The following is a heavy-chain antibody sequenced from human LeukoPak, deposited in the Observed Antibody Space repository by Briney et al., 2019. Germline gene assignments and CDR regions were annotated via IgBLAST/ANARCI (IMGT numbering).Heavy chain of an antibody. CDR3: AKAYPLFSSWPYYFDY. CDR2: ISGSGGST. Sequence: GGSLRLSCVASGFTFSSFAMSWVRQAPGKGLEWVSTISGSGGSTYYADSVRGRFTVSRDNSKNTLYLQMNSLRAEDTAVYYCAKAYPLFSSWPYYFDYWGPGTLVTVSS. J-gene: IGHJ4*02. D-gene: IGHD6-13*01. V-gene: IGHV3-23*01. CDR1: GFTFSSFA.